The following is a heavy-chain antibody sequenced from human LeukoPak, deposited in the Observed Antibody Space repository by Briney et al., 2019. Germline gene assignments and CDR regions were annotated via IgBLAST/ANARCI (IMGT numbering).Heavy chain of an antibody. CDR2: IRYDGSNK. J-gene: IGHJ4*02. V-gene: IGHV3-30*02. CDR1: GFTFSSYG. Sequence: PGGSLRLSCAASGFTFSSYGMHWVRQAPGKGLEWVAFIRYDGSNKYYADSVKGRFTISRDNSKNTLYLQMNSLRVEDTAVYYCAKDRPSDSSAWYAWNYWGQGTLVTVSS. CDR3: AKDRPSDSSAWYAWNY. D-gene: IGHD6-19*01.